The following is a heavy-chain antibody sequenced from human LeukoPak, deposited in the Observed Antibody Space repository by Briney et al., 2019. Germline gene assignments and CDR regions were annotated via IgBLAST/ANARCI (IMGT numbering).Heavy chain of an antibody. CDR1: GGSISTDY. V-gene: IGHV4-59*12. D-gene: IGHD3-10*01. Sequence: PSETLSLTCTVSGGSISTDYWNWIRQPPGKGLEWIGYIHYTGRTNYNPSLKSRVTISVDTSKNQFSLKLSSVTAADTAVYYCARGLRLRYYGSGSYYRNWGQGTLVTVSS. CDR2: IHYTGRT. CDR3: ARGLRLRYYGSGSYYRN. J-gene: IGHJ4*02.